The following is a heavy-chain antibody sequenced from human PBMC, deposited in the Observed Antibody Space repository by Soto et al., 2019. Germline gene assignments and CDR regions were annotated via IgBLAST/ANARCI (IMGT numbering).Heavy chain of an antibody. J-gene: IGHJ6*02. CDR1: GFSFSSYS. D-gene: IGHD3-10*01. Sequence: GGSLRLSCAASGFSFSSYSMNWVRQAPGKGLEWVSCIRSSSGTIYYADSVKGRFTISRDNAENSLYLQMHSLRDEDAAVYFCARDAGTGYYYGMDVWGQGTTVTVSS. CDR3: ARDAGTGYYYGMDV. CDR2: IRSSSGTI. V-gene: IGHV3-48*02.